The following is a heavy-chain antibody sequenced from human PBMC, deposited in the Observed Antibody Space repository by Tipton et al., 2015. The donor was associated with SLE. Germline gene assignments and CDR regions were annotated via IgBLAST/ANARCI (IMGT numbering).Heavy chain of an antibody. CDR1: GGSISSGGYY. CDR3: AGAVCRNYFDY. Sequence: TLSLTCTVSGGSISSGGYYWSWIRQHPGKGLEWIGYIYYSGSTYYNPSLKSRVTISVDTSKNQFSLKPSSVTAADTAVYYCAGAVCRNYFDYWGQGTLVTVSS. CDR2: IYYSGST. D-gene: IGHD3-16*01. V-gene: IGHV4-31*03. J-gene: IGHJ4*02.